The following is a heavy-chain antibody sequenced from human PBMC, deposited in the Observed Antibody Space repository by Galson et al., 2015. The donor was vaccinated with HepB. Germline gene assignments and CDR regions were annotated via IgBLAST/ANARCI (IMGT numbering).Heavy chain of an antibody. Sequence: PALVKPTQTLTLTCTFSGFSLSTSGMCVSWIRQPPGKALEWLARIGWDDDKYYSSSLKTRLPISKDTSKNQVVLTMTNMDPVDTATYYCARTPLVGATHFDYWGQGTLVTVSS. CDR3: ARTPLVGATHFDY. CDR2: IGWDDDK. D-gene: IGHD1-26*01. J-gene: IGHJ4*02. CDR1: GFSLSTSGMC. V-gene: IGHV2-70*11.